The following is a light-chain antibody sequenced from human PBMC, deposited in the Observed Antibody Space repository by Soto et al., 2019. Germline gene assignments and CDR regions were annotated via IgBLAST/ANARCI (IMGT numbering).Light chain of an antibody. CDR2: SAS. CDR3: QQSSNSPWT. V-gene: IGKV1-39*01. Sequence: DIQMTQSPSSLSASVGDRVTITCRASQSISTYLNWYQQKPGRAPKLLIYSASSLVSGVPSRFNGSGSSTDVTLTISSLQSEDSANYYCQQSSNSPWTFGQGTGVEIK. J-gene: IGKJ1*01. CDR1: QSISTY.